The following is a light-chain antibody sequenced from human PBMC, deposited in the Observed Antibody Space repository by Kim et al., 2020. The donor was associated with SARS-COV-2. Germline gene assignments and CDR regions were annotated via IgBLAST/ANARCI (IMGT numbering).Light chain of an antibody. Sequence: SSELTQDPAVSVALGQTVRITCQGDSLRSYYASWYQQKPGQAPVLVIYDKNNRPSGIPDRFSGSCSGNTTSLTITGAQAEDEADYYCNSRDSSGNHLVFG. CDR3: NSRDSSGNHLV. CDR2: DKN. CDR1: SLRSYY. V-gene: IGLV3-19*01. J-gene: IGLJ2*01.